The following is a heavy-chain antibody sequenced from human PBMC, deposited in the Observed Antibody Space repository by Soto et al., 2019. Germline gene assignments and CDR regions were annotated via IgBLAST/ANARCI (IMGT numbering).Heavy chain of an antibody. J-gene: IGHJ4*02. V-gene: IGHV1-69*06. D-gene: IGHD3-10*01. CDR1: GGTFNSYG. CDR2: IIPLYGTV. Sequence: QAHLAQSGAEVKKPGSSVTVSCKASGGTFNSYGISWVRQAPGQGLDWMGVIIPLYGTVNYAQKFKGRVSITADKSTSTAYMDLNILRSDDTAVYYCARVRVIRGVIPSHFGLWGQGTQVTVSS. CDR3: ARVRVIRGVIPSHFGL.